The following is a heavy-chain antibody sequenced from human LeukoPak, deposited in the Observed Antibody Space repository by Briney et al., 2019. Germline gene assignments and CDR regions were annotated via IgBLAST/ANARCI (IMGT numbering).Heavy chain of an antibody. CDR2: ISFDGSNK. D-gene: IGHD1-26*01. CDR3: AREGRGATTDEDNWFDP. J-gene: IGHJ5*02. CDR1: GFTFSSYA. Sequence: GGSLRLSCAASGFTFSSYAMHWVRQAPGKGLEWVAVISFDGSNKYYADSVKGRFTISRDNSKNTLYLQMNSLRAEDTAVYYCAREGRGATTDEDNWFDPWGQGTLVTVSS. V-gene: IGHV3-30-3*01.